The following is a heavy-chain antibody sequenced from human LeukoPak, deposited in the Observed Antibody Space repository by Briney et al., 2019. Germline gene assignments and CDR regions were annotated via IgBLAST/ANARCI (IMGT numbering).Heavy chain of an antibody. Sequence: PGGSLRLSCAASGFTFSSYAMHWVRQAPGKGLEYVSAISSNGGSTYYANSVKGRFTISRDNSKNTLYLQMGSLRAEDMAVYYCARAYGSGSYYDYWGQGTLATVSS. CDR1: GFTFSSYA. CDR3: ARAYGSGSYYDY. J-gene: IGHJ4*02. CDR2: ISSNGGST. V-gene: IGHV3-64*01. D-gene: IGHD3-10*01.